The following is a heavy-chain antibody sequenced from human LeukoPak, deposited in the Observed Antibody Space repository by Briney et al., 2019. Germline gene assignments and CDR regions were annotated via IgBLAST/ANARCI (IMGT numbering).Heavy chain of an antibody. Sequence: SETLSLTCNVSGVSISSSNYYWGWIRQPPGKGLEWIGNIFYSGSTYYSPSLKSRVTISLDTSRNQFSLKLNSVTAADTAVYYCAKSNGYDLVDIWCQGTMVTVSS. CDR3: AKSNGYDLVDI. J-gene: IGHJ3*02. CDR2: IFYSGST. V-gene: IGHV4-39*07. CDR1: GVSISSSNYY. D-gene: IGHD3/OR15-3a*01.